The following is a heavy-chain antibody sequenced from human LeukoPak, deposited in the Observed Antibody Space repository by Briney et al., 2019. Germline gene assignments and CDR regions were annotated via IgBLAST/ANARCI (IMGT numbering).Heavy chain of an antibody. D-gene: IGHD2/OR15-2a*01. CDR2: IYYSGST. Sequence: PSETLSLTCTVSGGSISSYYWSWIRQPPGKGLEWIGDIYYSGSTNYNPSLKSRVTISVDTSKNQFSLKLSSLTAADTAVYYCARNNKARRGSNYYMDVWGKGTTVTVSS. V-gene: IGHV4-59*01. J-gene: IGHJ6*03. CDR1: GGSISSYY. CDR3: ARNNKARRGSNYYMDV.